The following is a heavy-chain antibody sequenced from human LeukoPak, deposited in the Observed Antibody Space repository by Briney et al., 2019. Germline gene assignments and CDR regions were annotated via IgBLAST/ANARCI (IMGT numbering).Heavy chain of an antibody. J-gene: IGHJ1*01. Sequence: PGGSLRLSCAASGFTFSSYSMNWVRQAPGKGLEWVSSISSSSSYIYYADSVKGRFTISRDNAKNSLYLQMNSLRAEDTAVHYCARGQTAIPLPEYFQHWGQGTLVTVSS. CDR3: ARGQTAIPLPEYFQH. V-gene: IGHV3-21*01. CDR2: ISSSSSYI. CDR1: GFTFSSYS. D-gene: IGHD2-21*02.